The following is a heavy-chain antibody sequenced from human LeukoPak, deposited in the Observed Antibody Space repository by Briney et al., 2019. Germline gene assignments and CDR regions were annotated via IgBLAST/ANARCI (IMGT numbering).Heavy chain of an antibody. Sequence: GSLRLSCAASGFTVSSNYMSWVRQAPGKGLEWIGEINHSGSTNYNPSLKSRVTISVDTSKNQFSLKLSSVTAADTAVYYCARGDDSSGYYPGTIFDYWGQGTLVTVSS. CDR1: GFTVSSNY. J-gene: IGHJ4*02. V-gene: IGHV4-34*01. D-gene: IGHD3-22*01. CDR2: INHSGST. CDR3: ARGDDSSGYYPGTIFDY.